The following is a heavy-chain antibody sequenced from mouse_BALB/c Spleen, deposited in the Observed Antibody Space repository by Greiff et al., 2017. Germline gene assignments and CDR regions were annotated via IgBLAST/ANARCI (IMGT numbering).Heavy chain of an antibody. V-gene: IGHV3-1*02. CDR1: GYSITSCYS. CDR3: AGGYDAMDY. CDR2: IHYSGST. Sequence: EVQLQESGPDLVKPSQSLSLTCTVTGYSITSCYSWHWIRQFPGNKLEWMGYIHYSGSTNYNPSLKSRISITRDTSKNQFFLQLNSVTTEDTATYYCAGGYDAMDYWGQGTSVTVSS. J-gene: IGHJ4*01.